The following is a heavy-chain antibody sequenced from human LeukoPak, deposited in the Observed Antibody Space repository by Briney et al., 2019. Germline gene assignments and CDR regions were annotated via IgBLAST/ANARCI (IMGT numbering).Heavy chain of an antibody. Sequence: PGGSLRLSCAASGFTFNNYGMHWVRQAPGKGLEWVAFIRYDGRNKYYADSVKGRFTISRDNSKNTLYLQMNSLRAEDTAVYYCAKDWGGVPPFDYWGQGTLVTVSS. J-gene: IGHJ4*02. CDR2: IRYDGRNK. CDR3: AKDWGGVPPFDY. V-gene: IGHV3-30*02. D-gene: IGHD2-21*01. CDR1: GFTFNNYG.